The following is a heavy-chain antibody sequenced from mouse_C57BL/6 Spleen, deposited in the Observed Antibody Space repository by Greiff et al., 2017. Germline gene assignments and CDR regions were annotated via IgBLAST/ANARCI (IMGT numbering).Heavy chain of an antibody. CDR2: IYPSDSET. Sequence: QVQLLQPGAELVRPGSSVKLSCKASGYTFTSYWMDWVQQRPGQGLEWIGNIYPSDSETHYNQKFKDKATLTVENSSSTAYRQLSSLTAEDSAVYYSARGYFGSSGYYAMDYWGQGTSVTVSS. V-gene: IGHV1-61*01. D-gene: IGHD1-1*01. J-gene: IGHJ4*01. CDR1: GYTFTSYW. CDR3: ARGYFGSSGYYAMDY.